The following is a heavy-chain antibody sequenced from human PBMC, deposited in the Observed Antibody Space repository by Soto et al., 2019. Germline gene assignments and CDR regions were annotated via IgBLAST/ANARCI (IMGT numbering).Heavy chain of an antibody. Sequence: GGSLRLSCAASGFTFSIYGMHWFRQAPGKGLEWVAVISYDGSNKYYADSVKGRFTISRDNSKNTLYLQMNSLRAEDTAVYYCAKTCTSCSNSYYFDYWGQGTLVTVSS. CDR2: ISYDGSNK. CDR3: AKTCTSCSNSYYFDY. V-gene: IGHV3-30*18. CDR1: GFTFSIYG. J-gene: IGHJ4*02. D-gene: IGHD4-4*01.